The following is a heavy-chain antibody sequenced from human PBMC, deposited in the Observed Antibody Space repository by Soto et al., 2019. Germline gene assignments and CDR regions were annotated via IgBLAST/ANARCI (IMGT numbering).Heavy chain of an antibody. CDR1: GFTFSSYG. D-gene: IGHD2-2*01. CDR2: ITGTGYTT. Sequence: GGSLRLSCAASGFTFSSYGMSWVRQAPGKGLEWVSSITGTGYTTYYADSVKGRFTISRDNSKNTVYLQMNSLRVEDTAVYFCAKGYCSSVNCGGTYWGQGSLVTVSS. CDR3: AKGYCSSVNCGGTY. J-gene: IGHJ4*02. V-gene: IGHV3-23*01.